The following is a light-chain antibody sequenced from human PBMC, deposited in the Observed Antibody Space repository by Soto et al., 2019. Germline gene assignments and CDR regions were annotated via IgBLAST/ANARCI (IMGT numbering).Light chain of an antibody. CDR2: SAS. CDR1: QGIRTD. J-gene: IGKJ5*01. V-gene: IGKV1-17*01. CDR3: QHYTSYSEA. Sequence: IQMTQSPSSLSASVGDRVTITCRASQGIRTDLGWYQQKPGTAPKVLIYSASSLHSGVPSRFSGSGSGTEFTLTISSLQPDDFATYYCQHYTSYSEAFGQGTRLEIK.